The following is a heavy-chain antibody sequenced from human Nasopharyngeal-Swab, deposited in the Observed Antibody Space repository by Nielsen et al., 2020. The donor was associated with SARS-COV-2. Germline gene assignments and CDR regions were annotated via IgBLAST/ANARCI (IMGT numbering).Heavy chain of an antibody. V-gene: IGHV2-70*01. CDR2: IDWDDDK. J-gene: IGHJ4*02. Sequence: WIPQPPGKALEWLALIDWDDDKYYSTSLKTRLTISKDTSKNQVVLTMTNMDPVDTATYYCARRYYDILTGYYTPLDYWGQGTLVTVSS. CDR3: ARRYYDILTGYYTPLDY. D-gene: IGHD3-9*01.